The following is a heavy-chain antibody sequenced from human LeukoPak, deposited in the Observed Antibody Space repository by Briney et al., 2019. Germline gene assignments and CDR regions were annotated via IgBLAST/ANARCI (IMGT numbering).Heavy chain of an antibody. Sequence: ASVKVSCKVSGYTLSQLAIHWVRQAPGKGLEWMGGFDPEDGETIYTQHFQGRVTMTEDTSTNTAYMELSSLTSADTAVYYCVTDSGRYYYFWGQGTLVTVSS. V-gene: IGHV1-24*01. CDR2: FDPEDGET. J-gene: IGHJ4*02. D-gene: IGHD3-10*01. CDR1: GYTLSQLA. CDR3: VTDSGRYYYF.